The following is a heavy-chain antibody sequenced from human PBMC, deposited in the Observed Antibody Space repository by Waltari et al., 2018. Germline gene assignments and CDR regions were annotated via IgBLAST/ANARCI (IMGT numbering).Heavy chain of an antibody. V-gene: IGHV3-30-3*01. J-gene: IGHJ4*02. Sequence: SCAASGFTFSSYAMHWVRQAPGKGLEWVAVISYHGTYEYYADSVKGRFTISRDNAKNSLYLQMNSLRAEDTAVYYCAREGGYSGSYYIDFDYWGQGTLVTVSS. CDR1: GFTFSSYA. CDR2: ISYHGTYE. D-gene: IGHD1-26*01. CDR3: AREGGYSGSYYIDFDY.